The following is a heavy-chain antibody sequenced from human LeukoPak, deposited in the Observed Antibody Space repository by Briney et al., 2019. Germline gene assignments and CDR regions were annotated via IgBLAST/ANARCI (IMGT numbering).Heavy chain of an antibody. CDR3: AKDWELGS. CDR1: GASINSYY. J-gene: IGHJ5*02. D-gene: IGHD1-26*01. CDR2: TYSSGST. Sequence: SETLSLTCSVSGASINSYYWNWIRQPPGKGLEWTGNTYSSGSTNYNPSLKSRVTISLDTSKNQFSLKMSSVTAADTAVYYCAKDWELGSWGQGTLVTVSS. V-gene: IGHV4-59*01.